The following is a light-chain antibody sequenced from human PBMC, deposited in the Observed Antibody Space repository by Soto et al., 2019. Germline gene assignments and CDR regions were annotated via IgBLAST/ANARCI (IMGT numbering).Light chain of an antibody. J-gene: IGLJ2*01. CDR2: GNS. CDR3: QSYAV. CDR1: SSNIGAGYD. Sequence: QAVVTQPPSVSGAPGQRVTISCTGSSSNIGAGYDVHWYQQLPGTAPKLLIYGNSNRPSGVPDRFSGSKSGTSASLAITGLQAEDEADYYCQSYAVFGGGTKLTVL. V-gene: IGLV1-40*01.